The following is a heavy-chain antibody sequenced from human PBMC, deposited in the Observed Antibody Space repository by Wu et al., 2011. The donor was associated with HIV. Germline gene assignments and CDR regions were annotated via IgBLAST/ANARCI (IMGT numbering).Heavy chain of an antibody. CDR3: ARGLLLYYGSGSYSDY. J-gene: IGHJ4*02. V-gene: IGHV1-2*02. D-gene: IGHD3-10*01. CDR1: GFTFTGT. Sequence: QVQLVQSGAEVKKPGASVKVSCKASGFTFTGTIYTGCDRPLDKGVEWMGWINPNSGGTNYAQKFQGRVTMTRDTSISTAYMELSRLRSDDTAVYYCARGLLLYYGSGSYSDYWAQGTLVTVSS. CDR2: INPNSGGT.